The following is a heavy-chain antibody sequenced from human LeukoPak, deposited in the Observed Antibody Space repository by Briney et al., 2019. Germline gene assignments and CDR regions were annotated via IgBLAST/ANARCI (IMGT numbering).Heavy chain of an antibody. J-gene: IGHJ4*02. Sequence: KSGGPLRLSCAASGFTFSDYYMSWIRQAPGKGLEWVSYISSSGSTIYYADSVKGRFTISRDNAKNSLYLQMNSLRAEDTAVYYCARDVAVAGTDGFDYWGQGTLVTVSS. CDR3: ARDVAVAGTDGFDY. CDR1: GFTFSDYY. V-gene: IGHV3-11*04. D-gene: IGHD6-19*01. CDR2: ISSSGSTI.